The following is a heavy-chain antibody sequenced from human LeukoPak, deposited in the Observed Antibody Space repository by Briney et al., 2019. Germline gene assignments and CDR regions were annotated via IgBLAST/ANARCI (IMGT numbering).Heavy chain of an antibody. CDR2: ISYDGSNK. D-gene: IGHD3-22*01. CDR1: GFTFSSYG. Sequence: GGSLRLSCAASGFTFSSYGMHWVRQAPGKGLEWVAVISYDGSNKYYADPVKGRFTISRDNAKNSLYLQMNSLRAEDTAVYYCARAHHTGRVTYFYDSSGYPLFDYWGQGTLVTVSS. J-gene: IGHJ4*02. CDR3: ARAHHTGRVTYFYDSSGYPLFDY. V-gene: IGHV3-30*03.